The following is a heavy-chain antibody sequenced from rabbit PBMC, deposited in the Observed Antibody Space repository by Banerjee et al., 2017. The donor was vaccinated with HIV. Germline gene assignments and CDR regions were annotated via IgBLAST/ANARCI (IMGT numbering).Heavy chain of an antibody. V-gene: IGHV1S40*01. Sequence: QSLEESGGDLVKPGASLTLTCTVSGFSFSSSYYMCWVRQAPGKGLEWIGTIYAGSSGSTYYASWAKGRFTISKTSSTTVTLQMTSLTAADTATYFCARERAGYGASNLWGPGTLVTVS. CDR1: GFSFSSSYY. D-gene: IGHD6-1*01. CDR2: IYAGSSGST. J-gene: IGHJ4*01. CDR3: ARERAGYGASNL.